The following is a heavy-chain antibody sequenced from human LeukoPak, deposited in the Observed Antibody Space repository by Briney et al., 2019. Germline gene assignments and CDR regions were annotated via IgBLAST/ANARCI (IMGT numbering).Heavy chain of an antibody. J-gene: IGHJ6*03. D-gene: IGHD3-10*01. CDR2: INHSGST. Sequence: PSETLSLTCAVYGGSFSGYYWSWIRQPPGKGLEWIGEINHSGSTNYNPSLKSRVTISVDTSKNQFSLKLSSVTAADTAVYYCARHDYYGSGSFYYMDVWGKGTTVTFSS. CDR1: GGSFSGYY. V-gene: IGHV4-34*01. CDR3: ARHDYYGSGSFYYMDV.